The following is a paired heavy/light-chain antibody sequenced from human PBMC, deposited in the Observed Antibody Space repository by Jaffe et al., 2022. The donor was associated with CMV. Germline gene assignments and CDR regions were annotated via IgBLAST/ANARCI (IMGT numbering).Light chain of an antibody. CDR1: SSNFGAGYE. CDR2: ANV. J-gene: IGLJ2*01. CDR3: QSFDRTLSGYVV. V-gene: IGLV1-40*01. Sequence: VLTQPPSISGAPGQKVTISCTGSSSNFGAGYEVHWYQQLPGTAPKLLIYANVNRPLGVPDRFSGSKSGTSASLAITGLQAEDEADYYCQSFDRTLSGYVVFGGGTKLTVL.
Heavy chain of an antibody. CDR1: GGSIDTYY. CDR3: AREGNFFDLGHYPRPFDF. D-gene: IGHD3-22*01. Sequence: QVQLQESGPGLVKPSETLSLTCSVSGGSIDTYYWSWIRQSPGKGLEWIGYISFTGKTTYNPSLKSRVTISMDMSKNEFSLRLISVTAADTAVYYCAREGNFFDLGHYPRPFDFWGHGSLVTVSS. CDR2: ISFTGKT. V-gene: IGHV4-59*01. J-gene: IGHJ4*01.